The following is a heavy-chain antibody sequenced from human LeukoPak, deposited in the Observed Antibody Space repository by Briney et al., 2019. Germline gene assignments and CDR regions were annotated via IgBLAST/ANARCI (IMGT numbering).Heavy chain of an antibody. CDR1: ADSIGSFY. Sequence: SETLSLTCSVSADSIGSFYWSWLRQPPGKQLEWIGHISYSGDTNYTPSLKSRVTLSVDTSKNQFSLRLSSVTAADTAVYFCARQKSQFVLPSADWFFDLWGRGTLVTVSS. J-gene: IGHJ2*01. CDR3: ARQKSQFVLPSADWFFDL. CDR2: ISYSGDT. V-gene: IGHV4-59*08. D-gene: IGHD5-24*01.